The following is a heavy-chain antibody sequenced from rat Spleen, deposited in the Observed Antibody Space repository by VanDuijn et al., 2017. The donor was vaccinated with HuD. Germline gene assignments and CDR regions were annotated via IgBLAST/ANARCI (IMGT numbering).Heavy chain of an antibody. V-gene: IGHV3-3*01. CDR1: DYSITSSYR. Sequence: EVQLQESGPGLVRPSQSLSLTCSVTDYSITSSYRWNWIRQFPGNKLEWMGFINSAGSTNYNPSLKSRVSITRDTSKNQFFLQLNSVTTEDTATYYCARRTGQVYNNYFDYWGQGVMVTVSS. CDR3: ARRTGQVYNNYFDY. D-gene: IGHD1-10*01. J-gene: IGHJ2*01. CDR2: INSAGST.